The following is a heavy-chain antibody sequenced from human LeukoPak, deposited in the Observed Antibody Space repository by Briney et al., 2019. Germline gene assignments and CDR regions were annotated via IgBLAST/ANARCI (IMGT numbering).Heavy chain of an antibody. J-gene: IGHJ4*02. CDR2: INSDGTDT. V-gene: IGHV3-74*03. CDR1: GFTFSNAW. Sequence: PGGSLRLSCAASGFTFSNAWMSWVRQAPGKGLEWVSRINSDGTDTKYADSAKGRFTISRDNTKNTVYLQMNNLGAEDTAVYYCARGAWGYSVHFDNWGQGALVTVSS. D-gene: IGHD3-16*01. CDR3: ARGAWGYSVHFDN.